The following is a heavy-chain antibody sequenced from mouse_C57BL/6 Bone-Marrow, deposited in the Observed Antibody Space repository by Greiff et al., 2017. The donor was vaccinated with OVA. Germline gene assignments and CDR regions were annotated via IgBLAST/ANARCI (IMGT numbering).Heavy chain of an antibody. Sequence: QVQLQQPGAELVKPGASVKVSCKASGYTFTSYWMHWVKQRPGQGLAWIGRLHPSDSDTNYNQKFKGKATLTVDKSSSTAYMQLSSLTSEDSAVYYCAIFTTVVAPYAMDYWGQGTSVTVSS. CDR1: GYTFTSYW. V-gene: IGHV1-74*01. J-gene: IGHJ4*01. CDR3: AIFTTVVAPYAMDY. D-gene: IGHD1-1*01. CDR2: LHPSDSDT.